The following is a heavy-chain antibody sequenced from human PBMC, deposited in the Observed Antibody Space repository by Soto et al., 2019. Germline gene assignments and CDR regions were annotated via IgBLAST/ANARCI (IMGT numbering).Heavy chain of an antibody. CDR3: AADPYYYDSSDYYSFDY. J-gene: IGHJ4*02. D-gene: IGHD3-22*01. CDR1: GLTFTSSA. V-gene: IGHV1-58*01. CDR2: IVVGSGST. Sequence: RASVKVSCKASGLTFTSSAVQWVRQARGQRLEWIGWIVVGSGSTNYAQKFQERVTITRDMSTSTAYLELSSLRSDDTAVYYCAADPYYYDSSDYYSFDYWGQGTLVTVSS.